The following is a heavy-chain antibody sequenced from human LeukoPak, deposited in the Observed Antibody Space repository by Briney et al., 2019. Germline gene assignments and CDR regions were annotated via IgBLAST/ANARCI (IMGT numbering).Heavy chain of an antibody. CDR3: ARGGPGIVVVPAAMPGRPFDP. D-gene: IGHD2-2*01. CDR2: ISAYNGNT. Sequence: ASVKVSCKASGYTFTSYGISWVRQAPGQGLEWMGWISAYNGNTNYAQKLQGRVTMTTDTSTSTAYMELRSLRSDDTAVYYCARGGPGIVVVPAAMPGRPFDPWGQGTLVTVSS. J-gene: IGHJ5*02. CDR1: GYTFTSYG. V-gene: IGHV1-18*01.